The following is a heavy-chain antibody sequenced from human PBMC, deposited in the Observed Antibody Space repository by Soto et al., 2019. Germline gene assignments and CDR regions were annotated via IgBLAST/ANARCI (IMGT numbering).Heavy chain of an antibody. J-gene: IGHJ4*02. CDR3: ASYSSGWYRLDY. CDR1: GGSISSSSYY. Sequence: SETLSLTCTVSGGSISSSSYYWGWIRQPPGKGLEWIGSIYYSGSTYYNTSLKSRVTISVDTSKNQISLKLSSVTAADTAVYYCASYSSGWYRLDYWGQGTLVTVSS. CDR2: IYYSGST. V-gene: IGHV4-39*01. D-gene: IGHD6-19*01.